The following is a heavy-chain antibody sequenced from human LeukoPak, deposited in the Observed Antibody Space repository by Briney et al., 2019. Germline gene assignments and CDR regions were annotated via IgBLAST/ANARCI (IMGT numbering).Heavy chain of an antibody. D-gene: IGHD3-16*02. CDR2: INPSGGRT. V-gene: IGHV1-46*01. J-gene: IGHJ4*02. CDR1: GYTFTSYY. Sequence: ASVKVSCKASGYTFTSYYMHWVRQAPGQGLEWMGIINPSGGRTSYAQKFQGRVTMTRDTSTSTVYMELSSLRSEDTAVYYCARGPEWAFGGVIVIPTGYFDYWGQGTLVTVSS. CDR3: ARGPEWAFGGVIVIPTGYFDY.